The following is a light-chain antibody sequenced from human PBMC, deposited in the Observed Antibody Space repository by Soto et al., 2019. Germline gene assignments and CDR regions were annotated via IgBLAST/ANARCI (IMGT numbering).Light chain of an antibody. V-gene: IGKV1-9*01. J-gene: IGKJ3*01. Sequence: DIQLTQSPSFLSASVGDRVTITCRASQGISSSFAWYQQKPGKAPKLLIYAASTLQSGVPSRFSGSGSGTEFTLPISSLQPEDFATYYCQQLNSFPLTFGPGTKGDIK. CDR2: AAS. CDR3: QQLNSFPLT. CDR1: QGISSS.